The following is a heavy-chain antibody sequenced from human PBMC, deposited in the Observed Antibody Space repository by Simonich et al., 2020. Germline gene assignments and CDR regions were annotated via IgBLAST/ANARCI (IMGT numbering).Heavy chain of an antibody. CDR1: GYTFTSYW. CDR3: ARRDWNYWYFDL. Sequence: EVQLVQSGAAVTKPGASLKISCKGSGYTFTSYWIGWVCQMPGKGLEWMWIIYPGNSDTRYGPSFQGQVTISADKSISTAYLQWSSLKASDTAMDYCARRDWNYWYFDLWGRGTLVTVSS. J-gene: IGHJ2*01. V-gene: IGHV5-51*01. D-gene: IGHD1-1*01. CDR2: IYPGNSDT.